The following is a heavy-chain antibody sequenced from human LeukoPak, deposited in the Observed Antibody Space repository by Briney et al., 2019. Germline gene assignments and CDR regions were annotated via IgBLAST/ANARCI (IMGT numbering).Heavy chain of an antibody. V-gene: IGHV4-38-2*01. D-gene: IGHD2-15*01. CDR1: GYSISNGYY. CDR3: ASIGSSGGSCYCFDP. CDR2: LYHSDSA. Sequence: ASETLSLTCAVSGYSISNGYYWVWIRQPPGRGLEWIGSLYHSDSAYYNTSLRSRVSMSVDSSKNQFSLKLSSVTAADPAAYDWASIGSSGGSCYCFDPWRQGTLLTVSS. J-gene: IGHJ5*02.